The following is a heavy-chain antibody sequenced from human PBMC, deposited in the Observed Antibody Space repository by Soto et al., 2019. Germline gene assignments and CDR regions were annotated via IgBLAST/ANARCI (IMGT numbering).Heavy chain of an antibody. CDR2: VYTPDYT. V-gene: IGHV4-4*08. D-gene: IGHD3-10*01. J-gene: IGHJ6*02. CDR3: ASPAGHHGDFFYYSGMDV. Sequence: QMQLLQSGPGLVKPSETLSLTCSVSGASIRNYYWHWVRQLPGKGLEWIGYVYTPDYTRYNSSLQSAVTISVDTSNSQFTLRLNSVTAADPAVYYCASPAGHHGDFFYYSGMDVLRQGTTVTVSS. CDR1: GASIRNYY.